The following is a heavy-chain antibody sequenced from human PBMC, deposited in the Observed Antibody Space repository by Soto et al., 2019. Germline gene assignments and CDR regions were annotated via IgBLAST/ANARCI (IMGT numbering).Heavy chain of an antibody. D-gene: IGHD3-10*01. Sequence: QVQLQESGPGLVKPSQTLSLTCTVSGGFFSSGSYSWSWIRRLPGRGLEWMGYIYDSGSTFYRPSLKSRVNILMDRSKNQFSLELNSVTAADTAVYYCTRGPIGRVSDIWGQGTVVTVSS. CDR3: TRGPIGRVSDI. CDR1: GGFFSSGSYS. J-gene: IGHJ3*02. CDR2: IYDSGST. V-gene: IGHV4-31*03.